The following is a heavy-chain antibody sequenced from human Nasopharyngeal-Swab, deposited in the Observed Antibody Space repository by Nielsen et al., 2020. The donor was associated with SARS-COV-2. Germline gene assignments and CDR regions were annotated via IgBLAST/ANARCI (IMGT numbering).Heavy chain of an antibody. V-gene: IGHV1-3*01. D-gene: IGHD3-22*01. Sequence: ASVKVSCKASGYTFTSYAIHWVRQAPGQRLEWMGWINAGNGNTKYSQKFQGRVTITRDTSASTAYMELSSLRSENTAVYYCARVRYYYDSSGYYHPRSESGFTDAFDIWGQGTMVTVSS. J-gene: IGHJ3*02. CDR1: GYTFTSYA. CDR2: INAGNGNT. CDR3: ARVRYYYDSSGYYHPRSESGFTDAFDI.